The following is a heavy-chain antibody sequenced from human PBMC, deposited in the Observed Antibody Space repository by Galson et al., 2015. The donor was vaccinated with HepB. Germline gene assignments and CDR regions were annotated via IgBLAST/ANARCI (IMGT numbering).Heavy chain of an antibody. D-gene: IGHD4-17*01. CDR3: ARDESPTVFRPTRIDY. V-gene: IGHV3-30-3*01. CDR2: ISYDGSNK. CDR1: GFTFSSYA. J-gene: IGHJ4*02. Sequence: SLRLSCAASGFTFSSYAMHWVRQAPGKGLEWVAVISYDGSNKYYADSVKGRFTISRDNSKNTLYLQMNSLRAEDTAVYYCARDESPTVFRPTRIDYWGQGTLVTVSS.